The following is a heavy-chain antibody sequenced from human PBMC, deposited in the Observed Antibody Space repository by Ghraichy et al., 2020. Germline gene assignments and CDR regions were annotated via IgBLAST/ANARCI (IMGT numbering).Heavy chain of an antibody. D-gene: IGHD3-10*01. CDR1: GGSIRSSGYS. Sequence: SETLSLTCTVSGGSIRSSGYSWTWIRPSPRKGLEVVGSIYYSGSTYYNLSVGGRVSISADRANNQLSLRLTSVTAADTAVYYCARVGQVTMVRGVIVGFHMDVWGQGTAVVVSS. V-gene: IGHV4-30-2*06. CDR2: IYYSGST. CDR3: ARVGQVTMVRGVIVGFHMDV. J-gene: IGHJ6*02.